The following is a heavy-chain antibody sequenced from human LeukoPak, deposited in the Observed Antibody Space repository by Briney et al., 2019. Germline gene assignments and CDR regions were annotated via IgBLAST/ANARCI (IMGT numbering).Heavy chain of an antibody. J-gene: IGHJ3*02. Sequence: GGSLRLSCEVSGFDFSTYSMNWVRQAPGKGLEWVSSISGSSTYKFYADSVKGRFTIFRDNTKNTLYLQMNSLRAEDTAVYYCAKPIWFGEHDAFDIWGQGTMVTVSS. CDR2: ISGSSTYK. CDR3: AKPIWFGEHDAFDI. CDR1: GFDFSTYS. V-gene: IGHV3-21*01. D-gene: IGHD3-10*01.